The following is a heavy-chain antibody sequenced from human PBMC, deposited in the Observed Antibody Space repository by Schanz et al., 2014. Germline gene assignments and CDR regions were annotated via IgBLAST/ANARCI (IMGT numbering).Heavy chain of an antibody. CDR2: INPSGGST. Sequence: QVLLVQSGAEVKKPGASVKVSCKASGYRFIGYYVHWVRQAPGQGLEWMGVINPSGGSTNYAQKFQGRVRMTRDTSTSTVYMELSSLGSEDTAVFYCATEAIRQTYNYYGMDVWGQGTTVTVSS. D-gene: IGHD3-3*01. J-gene: IGHJ6*02. V-gene: IGHV1-46*01. CDR3: ATEAIRQTYNYYGMDV. CDR1: GYRFIGYY.